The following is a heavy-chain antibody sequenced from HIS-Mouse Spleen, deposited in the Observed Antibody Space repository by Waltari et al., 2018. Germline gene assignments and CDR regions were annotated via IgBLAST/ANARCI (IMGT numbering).Heavy chain of an antibody. J-gene: IGHJ3*02. D-gene: IGHD6-6*01. CDR1: GYSISSGYY. Sequence: QVQLQESGPGLVKPSETLSLTCTVSGYSISSGYYLGWIRHPPGKWLEWSGSIYHSGSTSYNPTLKGRVPISVDTSKNQFSLKLSSVTAADTAVYYCARDPGYSSSSNAFDIWGQGTMVTVSS. V-gene: IGHV4-38-2*02. CDR3: ARDPGYSSSSNAFDI. CDR2: IYHSGST.